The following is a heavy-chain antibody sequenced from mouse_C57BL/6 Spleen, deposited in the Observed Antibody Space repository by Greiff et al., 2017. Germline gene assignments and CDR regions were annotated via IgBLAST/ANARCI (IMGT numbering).Heavy chain of an antibody. V-gene: IGHV1-19*01. CDR3: AREGDYDGVDY. CDR2: INPYNGGT. Sequence: VQLQQSGPVLVKPGASVKMSCKASGYTFPDYYMNWVKQSHGKSLEWIGVINPYNGGTSYNQKFKGKATLTVDKSSSTAYMELNSLTSEDSAVYYCAREGDYDGVDYWGQGTTLTVSS. D-gene: IGHD2-4*01. J-gene: IGHJ2*01. CDR1: GYTFPDYY.